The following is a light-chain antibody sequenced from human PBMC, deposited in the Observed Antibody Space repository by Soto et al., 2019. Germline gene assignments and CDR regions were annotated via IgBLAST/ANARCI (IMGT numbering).Light chain of an antibody. J-gene: IGKJ1*01. V-gene: IGKV3-20*01. CDR3: QQYNSYSRT. Sequence: DMLLTQSPGALSLSLGERATLSWRASESVSSSYLAWYQQKPGQAPRLLIFGASSRATGTPDRFSGSGSGTDFTLTISSLQPDDFATYYCQQYNSYSRTFGQGTKVDIK. CDR1: ESVSSSY. CDR2: GAS.